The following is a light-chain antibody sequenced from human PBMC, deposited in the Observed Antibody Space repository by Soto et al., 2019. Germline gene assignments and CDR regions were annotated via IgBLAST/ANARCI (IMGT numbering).Light chain of an antibody. CDR1: QSLLHSNGYNY. J-gene: IGKJ2*01. CDR3: MQALQTPYT. Sequence: DIVMTQSPLSLPVTPGEPASISCRSSQSLLHSNGYNYLDWYLQKPGQSPQLLIYLGSNRASGVPDRFSCSGSGTEFTLKISRVEAEDVGIYYCMQALQTPYTFGQGTKLEIK. CDR2: LGS. V-gene: IGKV2-28*01.